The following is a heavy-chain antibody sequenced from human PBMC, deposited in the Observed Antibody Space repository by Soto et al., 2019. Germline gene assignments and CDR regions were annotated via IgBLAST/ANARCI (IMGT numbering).Heavy chain of an antibody. J-gene: IGHJ3*02. CDR3: ARDPSPRNGDVWYDALDI. CDR1: GFTFSTYW. V-gene: IGHV3-7*01. CDR2: MNEDGSEI. D-gene: IGHD6-13*01. Sequence: GGSLRLSCAASGFTFSTYWMTWVRQAPGKGLEWVANMNEDGSEIHYVDSMKGRFTISRDNAKSSLYLQMNGLRAEDTAVYFCARDPSPRNGDVWYDALDIWGQGTLVTVSS.